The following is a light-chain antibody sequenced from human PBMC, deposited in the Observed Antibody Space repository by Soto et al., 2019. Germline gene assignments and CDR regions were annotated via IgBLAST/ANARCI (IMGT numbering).Light chain of an antibody. J-gene: IGLJ1*01. CDR3: SSYTNTSILV. Sequence: QSALTQPASASGSPGQSITISCAGTSSDLGAYKYVSWYQQHPDKAPKLILYEVSRRPSGVSHRFSGSKSGNTASLTISGPLAEDEAEYSCSSYTNTSILVFGPGTRLPAL. CDR2: EVS. V-gene: IGLV2-14*03. CDR1: SSDLGAYKY.